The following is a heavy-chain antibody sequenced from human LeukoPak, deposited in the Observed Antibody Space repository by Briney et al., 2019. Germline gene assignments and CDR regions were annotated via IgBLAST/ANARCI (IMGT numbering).Heavy chain of an antibody. Sequence: GGSLRLSCAASGFTFSSYGMHWVRQAPGKGLEWVALIWYDGSNKYYADSVMGRFTISRDNSKNTLYLQMNSLRAEDTAVYYCARALFNYDSSGLTYWGQGTLVTVSS. D-gene: IGHD3-22*01. CDR2: IWYDGSNK. V-gene: IGHV3-33*01. CDR1: GFTFSSYG. CDR3: ARALFNYDSSGLTY. J-gene: IGHJ4*02.